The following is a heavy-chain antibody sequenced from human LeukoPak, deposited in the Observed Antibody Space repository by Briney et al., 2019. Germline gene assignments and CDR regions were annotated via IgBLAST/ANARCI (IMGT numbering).Heavy chain of an antibody. D-gene: IGHD3-22*01. CDR2: ISGSGGST. Sequence: PGGSLRLSCAASGFTFSSYAMSWVRQAPGKGLEWVSAISGSGGSTYYADSVKGRFTISRDNSKNTLYLQMNSPRAEDTAVYYCAKDAEYYDSSGYWGLNYFDYWGQGTLVTVSS. V-gene: IGHV3-23*01. CDR1: GFTFSSYA. J-gene: IGHJ4*02. CDR3: AKDAEYYDSSGYWGLNYFDY.